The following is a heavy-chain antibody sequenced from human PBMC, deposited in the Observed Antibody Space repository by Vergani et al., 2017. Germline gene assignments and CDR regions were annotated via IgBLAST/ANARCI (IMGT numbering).Heavy chain of an antibody. CDR1: GYSFTSYW. D-gene: IGHD3-10*01. CDR3: ARQGIDGGSESYQTPHYYYGMDV. J-gene: IGHJ6*02. CDR2: IYPGDSDT. V-gene: IGHV5-51*01. Sequence: EVQLVQSGAEVKTPGESLKISCKGSGYSFTSYWIGWVRQMPGKGLEWMGIIYPGDSDTRYSPSFQGQVTISADKSISTAYLQWGSLKASDTAMYYCARQGIDGGSESYQTPHYYYGMDVWGQGTTVTVSS.